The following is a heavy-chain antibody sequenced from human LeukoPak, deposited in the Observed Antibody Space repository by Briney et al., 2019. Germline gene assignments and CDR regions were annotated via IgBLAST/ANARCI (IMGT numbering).Heavy chain of an antibody. Sequence: GGSLRLSCAASGFTFSSFDMNWVRPAPGKGLEWVSSISTSSRYIYYRDSVKGRFTISRDDAKNSLYLQMKSLRVEDTAVYYCARADCSGSTCYLRRSWFDPWGQGTLVTVSS. J-gene: IGHJ5*02. V-gene: IGHV3-21*01. CDR2: ISTSSRYI. CDR3: ARADCSGSTCYLRRSWFDP. D-gene: IGHD2-2*01. CDR1: GFTFSSFD.